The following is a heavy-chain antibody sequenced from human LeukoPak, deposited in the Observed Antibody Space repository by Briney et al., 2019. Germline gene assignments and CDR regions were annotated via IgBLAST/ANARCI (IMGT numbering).Heavy chain of an antibody. CDR1: GVAISSGAYF. J-gene: IGHJ5*02. Sequence: SETLSLTCTVSGVAISSGAYFWSWIRQLPGQGLEWIGYIHNSGITYFNPSLKSRVSMSVDTSKNQLSLRLSSVTAAHTAVYYCAREGRRLEDPQFIGNGFDPWGQGTLVTVSS. CDR3: AREGRRLEDPQFIGNGFDP. CDR2: IHNSGIT. V-gene: IGHV4-31*03. D-gene: IGHD3-16*02.